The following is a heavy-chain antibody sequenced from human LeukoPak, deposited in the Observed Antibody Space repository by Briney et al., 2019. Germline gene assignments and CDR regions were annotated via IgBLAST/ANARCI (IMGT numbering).Heavy chain of an antibody. CDR1: GYTFTGYY. J-gene: IGHJ4*02. CDR2: INPNSGGT. CDR3: ARGSTGSPIL. Sequence: ASVKVSCKASGYTFTGYYMHWVRQAPGQGLEWMGWINPNSGGTNYAQKFQGRVTMTRDTSISTAYMELRSLRSDDTAVYYCARGSTGSPILWGQGTLVTVSS. D-gene: IGHD3-10*01. V-gene: IGHV1-2*02.